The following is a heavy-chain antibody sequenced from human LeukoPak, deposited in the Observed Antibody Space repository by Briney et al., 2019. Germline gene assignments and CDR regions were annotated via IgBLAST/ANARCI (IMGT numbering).Heavy chain of an antibody. CDR3: ARDLGDSSDGY. Sequence: GGSLRLSCAASGFTFSSYGMHWVRQAPGKGLEWVAVISYDGSNKYYADSVKGRFTISRDNAKNSLYLQMNSLRAGDTAVYYCARDLGDSSDGYWGQGTLVTVSS. CDR2: ISYDGSNK. CDR1: GFTFSSYG. V-gene: IGHV3-30*03. D-gene: IGHD3-22*01. J-gene: IGHJ4*02.